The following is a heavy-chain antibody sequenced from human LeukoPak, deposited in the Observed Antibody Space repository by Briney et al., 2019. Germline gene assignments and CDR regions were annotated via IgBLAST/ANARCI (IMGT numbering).Heavy chain of an antibody. CDR1: NDSISGYY. Sequence: PSETLSLTCTVSNDSISGYYWSWIRQPPGKGLEWIGYLYYSGSTNYNPSLKSRVTTSVDTSKNQFSLKLSSVTAADTAVYYCARAEPTYYYDSSGYQPFQHWGQGTLVTVSS. J-gene: IGHJ1*01. D-gene: IGHD3-22*01. CDR2: LYYSGST. V-gene: IGHV4-59*12. CDR3: ARAEPTYYYDSSGYQPFQH.